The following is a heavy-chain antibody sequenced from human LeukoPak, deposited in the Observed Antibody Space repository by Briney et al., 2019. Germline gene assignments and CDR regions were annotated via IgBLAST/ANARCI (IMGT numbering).Heavy chain of an antibody. J-gene: IGHJ6*02. V-gene: IGHV3-30*18. CDR3: AKDLWGDIVVVPDYYYGMDV. Sequence: GGSLRLSCAASGFTFSSYGMHWVRQAPGKGLEWVAVISYDGSNKYYADSVKGRFTIPRDNSKNTLYLQMNSLRAEDTAVYYCAKDLWGDIVVVPDYYYGMDVWGQGTTVTVSS. CDR2: ISYDGSNK. CDR1: GFTFSSYG. D-gene: IGHD2-2*01.